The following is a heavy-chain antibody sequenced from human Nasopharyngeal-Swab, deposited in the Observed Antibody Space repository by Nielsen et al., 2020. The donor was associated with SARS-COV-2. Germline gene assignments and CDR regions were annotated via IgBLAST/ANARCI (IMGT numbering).Heavy chain of an antibody. D-gene: IGHD6-19*01. V-gene: IGHV4-39*01. CDR2: IYYSGST. CDR3: ARRGRIAVAGFFDY. J-gene: IGHJ4*02. Sequence: SETLSLTCTVSGGSISSSSYCWGWIRQPPGKGLEWIGSIYYSGSTYYNPSLKSRVTISVDTSKNQFSLKLSSVTAADTAVYYCARRGRIAVAGFFDYWGQGTLVTVSS. CDR1: GGSISSSSYC.